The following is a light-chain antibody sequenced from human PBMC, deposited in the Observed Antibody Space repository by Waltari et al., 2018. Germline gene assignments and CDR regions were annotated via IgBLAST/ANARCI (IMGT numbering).Light chain of an antibody. V-gene: IGKV3-15*01. CDR3: QQLNNWPFT. Sequence: EIVMTQSPATLSVSPGERATLSCRASQSVSSKLAWFQQKTGQAPRLLIYGAPTRATGIPARFSGSGSGTDFTLIISSLQSEDFADYYCQQLNNWPFTFGPGTKVDIK. CDR1: QSVSSK. J-gene: IGKJ3*01. CDR2: GAP.